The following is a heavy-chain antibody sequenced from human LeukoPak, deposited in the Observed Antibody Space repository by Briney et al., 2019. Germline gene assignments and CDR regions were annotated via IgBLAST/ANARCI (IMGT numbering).Heavy chain of an antibody. CDR3: ALARSEYHYGMGV. V-gene: IGHV6-1*01. J-gene: IGHJ6*02. CDR2: TYYRSKWYN. CDR1: GDSVSSISVA. Sequence: KPSQTLSLTCAISGDSVSSISVAWNWIRQSPSRGLEWLGRTYYRSKWYNEYAVSVKGRININPDPSKNQFSLQLNSVTPEDTAMYYCALARSEYHYGMGVWGQGATVTVSS.